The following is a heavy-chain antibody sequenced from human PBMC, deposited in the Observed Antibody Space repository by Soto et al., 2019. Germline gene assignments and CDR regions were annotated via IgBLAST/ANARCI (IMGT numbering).Heavy chain of an antibody. CDR1: GGTFSSYA. Sequence: QVQLVQSGAEVQKPGSSVKVSCKASGGTFSSYAISWVRQAPGQGLEWMGGIIPIFGTANYAQKFQGRVTITAYESTSTAYMELSSLRSEDTAVDYCARALSMPVYVGTAMVNYYYGMDVWGQGTTVTISS. CDR3: ARALSMPVYVGTAMVNYYYGMDV. D-gene: IGHD5-18*01. CDR2: IIPIFGTA. J-gene: IGHJ6*02. V-gene: IGHV1-69*01.